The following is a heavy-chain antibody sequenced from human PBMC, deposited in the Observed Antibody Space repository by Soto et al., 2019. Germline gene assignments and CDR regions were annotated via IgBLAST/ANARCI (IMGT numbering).Heavy chain of an antibody. Sequence: SETLSLTCTVSGGSISSYYWSWIRQPPGKGLEWIGYIYYSGSTNYNPSLKSRVTISVDTSKNQFSLKLSSVTAADTAVYYCARGYYDSSGYCYEPYYFDYWGQGTLVTVSS. CDR2: IYYSGST. V-gene: IGHV4-59*01. J-gene: IGHJ4*02. CDR1: GGSISSYY. CDR3: ARGYYDSSGYCYEPYYFDY. D-gene: IGHD3-22*01.